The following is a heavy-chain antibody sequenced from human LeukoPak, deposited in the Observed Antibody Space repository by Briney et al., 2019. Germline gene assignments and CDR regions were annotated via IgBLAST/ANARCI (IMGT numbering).Heavy chain of an antibody. Sequence: ASVKVSCKTSGYTFTTYGIDWVRQAPGQGLERMGWTSPYNGNTDYEQKFQGRFALTADTSTSTAYMELRSLRSDDTATYYCAIIDLSSGFDYWGQGTLVTVSS. CDR1: GYTFTTYG. V-gene: IGHV1-18*01. D-gene: IGHD1-26*01. CDR2: TSPYNGNT. CDR3: AIIDLSSGFDY. J-gene: IGHJ4*02.